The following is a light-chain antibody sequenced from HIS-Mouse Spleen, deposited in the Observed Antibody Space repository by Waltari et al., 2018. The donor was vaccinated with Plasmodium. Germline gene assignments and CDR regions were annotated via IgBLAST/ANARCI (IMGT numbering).Light chain of an antibody. V-gene: IGLV3-10*01. CDR2: EDS. J-gene: IGLJ3*02. Sequence: SYELTQPPSVSVSPGQTARITCSGDALPKKYAYWDQQKSGQAPVLVIYEDSKRPSGIPDRFSGSSSGTMATLTISGAQVDDEADYYCYSTDSSGNHRVFGGGTKLTVL. CDR1: ALPKKY. CDR3: YSTDSSGNHRV.